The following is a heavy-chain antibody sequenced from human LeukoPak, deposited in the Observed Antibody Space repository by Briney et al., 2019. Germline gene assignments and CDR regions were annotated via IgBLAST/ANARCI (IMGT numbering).Heavy chain of an antibody. D-gene: IGHD4-17*01. CDR3: SRDPGLREDF. CDR1: GYTFTGYY. J-gene: IGHJ4*02. CDR2: INPNSGDT. V-gene: IGHV1-2*02. Sequence: ASVKVSCKASGYTFTGYYIHWVRQAPGQGLEWMGWINPNSGDTNYAQKFQGRVTMTRDTSISTAYMDLSRLRSDDTAVSYCSRDPGLREDFWGQGTLVTVSS.